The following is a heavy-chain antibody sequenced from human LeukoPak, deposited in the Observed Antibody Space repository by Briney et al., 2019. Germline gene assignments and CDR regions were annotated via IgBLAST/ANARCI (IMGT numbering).Heavy chain of an antibody. Sequence: AGRSLRLSCAASGFTFSSYSMNWVRQAPGKVMEWVSSISSSSSYIYYADSVKGRFTISRDNAKNSLYLQMNSLRAEDTAVYYCARKSSWYSAFDIWGQGTMVTASS. J-gene: IGHJ3*02. D-gene: IGHD6-13*01. V-gene: IGHV3-21*01. CDR3: ARKSSWYSAFDI. CDR2: ISSSSSYI. CDR1: GFTFSSYS.